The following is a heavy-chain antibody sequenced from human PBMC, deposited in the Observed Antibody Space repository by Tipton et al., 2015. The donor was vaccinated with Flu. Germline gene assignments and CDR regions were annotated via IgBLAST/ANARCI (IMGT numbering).Heavy chain of an antibody. CDR3: ARGGWEPHGGWFDP. Sequence: TLSLTCSVSGDSLNSYYWSWIRQSPGKGLEWLGQVYYSGTTNYNPSLKSRVTISLDKSKNQFSLTLKSMTTADTAVFYCARGGWEPHGGWFDPWGQGILVTVSS. CDR1: GDSLNSYY. J-gene: IGHJ5*02. CDR2: VYYSGTT. V-gene: IGHV4-59*01. D-gene: IGHD1-26*01.